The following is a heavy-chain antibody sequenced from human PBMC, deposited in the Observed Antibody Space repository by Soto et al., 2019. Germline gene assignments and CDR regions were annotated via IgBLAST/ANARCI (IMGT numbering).Heavy chain of an antibody. CDR3: AIADFDFWSGYSPFDY. CDR1: GYTLTSYG. V-gene: IGHV1-18*01. CDR2: ISPYNGNT. D-gene: IGHD3-3*01. J-gene: IGHJ4*02. Sequence: QVQLVQSRAEVKKPGASVKVSCKASGYTLTSYGISWVRQAPGQGLEWVGWISPYNGNTNYAQKLQDRVTLTTDTSTSTAYMELRSLRPDDTAVYYCAIADFDFWSGYSPFDYWGQGTLVTVSS.